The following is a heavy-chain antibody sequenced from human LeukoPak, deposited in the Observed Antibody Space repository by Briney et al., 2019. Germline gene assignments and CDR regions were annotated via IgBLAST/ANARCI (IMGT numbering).Heavy chain of an antibody. CDR2: ISAYNGNT. Sequence: ASVKVSCKASGGTFSSYAISWVRQAPGQGLEWMGWISAYNGNTNYAQKLQGRVTVTTDTSTSTAYMELRSLRSDDTAVYYCARKIPSYCSSTSCYTYFDYWGQGTLVTVSS. V-gene: IGHV1-18*01. CDR1: GGTFSSYA. CDR3: ARKIPSYCSSTSCYTYFDY. D-gene: IGHD2-2*02. J-gene: IGHJ4*02.